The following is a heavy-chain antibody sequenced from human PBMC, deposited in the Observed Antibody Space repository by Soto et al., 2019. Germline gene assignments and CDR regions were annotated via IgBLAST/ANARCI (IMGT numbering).Heavy chain of an antibody. V-gene: IGHV1-2*02. J-gene: IGHJ4*02. CDR2: INPNSGGT. D-gene: IGHD2-15*01. Sequence: QVQLVQSGAEVKKPGASVKVSCKASGYTFTGYYIHWVQQAPGQGLEWMGWINPNSGGTKYPQKFQGRVTMTRDTSIRIVYMSLTGLKSDDTAVYFCARDLAKGGGSAGFDYWGQGTLVAVSS. CDR1: GYTFTGYY. CDR3: ARDLAKGGGSAGFDY.